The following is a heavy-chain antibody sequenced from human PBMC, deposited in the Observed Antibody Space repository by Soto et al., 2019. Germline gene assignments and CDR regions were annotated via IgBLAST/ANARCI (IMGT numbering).Heavy chain of an antibody. CDR1: GYSFSNYW. J-gene: IGHJ5*02. V-gene: IGHV5-51*01. CDR3: ARRRFENTEIAP. D-gene: IGHD2-21*01. CDR2: IHPADSTT. Sequence: PGESLKISCKGSGYSFSNYWLGWVRQMPGKGLEWMGLIHPADSTTMYTPAFQGRVTISADKSISTAYLQWSSLTASDTAIYYWARRRFENTEIAPWGQGTLVTVSS.